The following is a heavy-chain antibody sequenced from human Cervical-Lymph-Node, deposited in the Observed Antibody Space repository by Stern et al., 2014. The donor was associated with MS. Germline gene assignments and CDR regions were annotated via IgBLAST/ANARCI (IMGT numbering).Heavy chain of an antibody. CDR2: ISYDGSNK. J-gene: IGHJ4*02. CDR1: GFTFRSYG. CDR3: ATMGDYDY. Sequence: VQLVESGGGVVQPGRSLRLSCAASGFTFRSYGMHWVRQAPGKGLEWVAVISYDGSNKYYADSVKGRFTISRDNSKNTLYLQMNSLRAEDTAVYYCATMGDYDYWGQGTLVTVSS. D-gene: IGHD5-12*01. V-gene: IGHV3-30*03.